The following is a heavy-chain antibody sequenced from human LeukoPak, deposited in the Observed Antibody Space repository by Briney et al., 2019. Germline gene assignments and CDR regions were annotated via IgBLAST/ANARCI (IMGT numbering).Heavy chain of an antibody. CDR1: GGSISTYY. D-gene: IGHD3-10*01. Sequence: PSETLSLTCTVSGGSISTYYWSWIRQPPGKGLEWIGYSYYSGSTNCNPSLKGRVTISVDSSKNQFSLKLSSLTAADTAVYYCARHPEWEREAGSTWGQGTLVTVSS. CDR2: SYYSGST. J-gene: IGHJ5*02. CDR3: ARHPEWEREAGST. V-gene: IGHV4-59*01.